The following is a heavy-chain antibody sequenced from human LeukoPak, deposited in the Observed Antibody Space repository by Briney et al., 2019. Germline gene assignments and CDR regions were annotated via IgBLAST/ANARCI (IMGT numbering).Heavy chain of an antibody. J-gene: IGHJ4*02. CDR1: GGSISSYY. CDR2: IYYSGST. V-gene: IGHV4-59*03. D-gene: IGHD1-14*01. Sequence: SETLSLTCTVSGGSISSYYWSWIRQPPGKGPEFIGYIYYSGSTYYNPSLKSRVTMSVDTSKNQFSLKLTSVTAADTAVYYCATSTMTTGPYPPPRYVYWGQGTLVAVSS. CDR3: ATSTMTTGPYPPPRYVY.